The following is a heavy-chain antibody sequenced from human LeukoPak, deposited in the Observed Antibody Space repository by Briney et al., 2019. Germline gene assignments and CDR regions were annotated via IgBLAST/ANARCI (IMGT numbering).Heavy chain of an antibody. CDR2: ISAYNGNT. Sequence: GASVTVSCKASGYTFTSYGISWVRQAPGQGLEWMGWISAYNGNTNYAQKLQGRVTMTTDTSTSTAYMELRSLRSDDTAVYYCAREGANYYDSSGYYFDYWGQGTLVTVSS. J-gene: IGHJ4*02. CDR1: GYTFTSYG. D-gene: IGHD3-22*01. CDR3: AREGANYYDSSGYYFDY. V-gene: IGHV1-18*01.